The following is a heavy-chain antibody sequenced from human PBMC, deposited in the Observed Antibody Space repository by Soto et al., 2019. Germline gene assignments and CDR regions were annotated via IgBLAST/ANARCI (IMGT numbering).Heavy chain of an antibody. CDR1: GFAFSSYA. J-gene: IGHJ4*02. CDR3: AKENSLYCSSTSCYLDY. Sequence: GVLRLSCAASGFAFSSYAMSWVRQAPGKGLEWVSAISGGGHNTFYADSVKGRFTISRDNSENTLYLQMSSLRAEDTAAYFCAKENSLYCSSTSCYLDYWGPGTLVTVSS. CDR2: ISGGGHNT. V-gene: IGHV3-23*01. D-gene: IGHD2-2*01.